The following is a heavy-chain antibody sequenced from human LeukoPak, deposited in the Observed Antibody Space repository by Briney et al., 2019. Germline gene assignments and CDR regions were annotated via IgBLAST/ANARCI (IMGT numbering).Heavy chain of an antibody. CDR3: ARADSSGYQRQFDY. J-gene: IGHJ4*02. CDR1: GFTFSSYA. D-gene: IGHD3-22*01. Sequence: GGSLRLSCAASGFTFSSYAMSWVRQAPGKGLEWVSINYSGGSTYYADSVKGRFTISRDISKNTLYLQMNSLRAEDTAVYYCARADSSGYQRQFDYWGQGTLVTVSS. CDR2: NYSGGST. V-gene: IGHV3-53*01.